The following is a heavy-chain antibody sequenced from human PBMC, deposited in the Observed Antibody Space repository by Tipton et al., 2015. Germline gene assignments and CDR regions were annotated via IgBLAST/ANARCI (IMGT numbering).Heavy chain of an antibody. Sequence: TLSLTCTVSGDSIRSDGYYWSWIRQHPGKGLEWIGYIHYGGSTYYNPSLRGRATISVDTFENQFSLKLTSLTAADTAVYYCARDAYNSNFFDYWGQGTLVTVSS. J-gene: IGHJ4*02. V-gene: IGHV4-31*03. D-gene: IGHD5-24*01. CDR2: IHYGGST. CDR3: ARDAYNSNFFDY. CDR1: GDSIRSDGYY.